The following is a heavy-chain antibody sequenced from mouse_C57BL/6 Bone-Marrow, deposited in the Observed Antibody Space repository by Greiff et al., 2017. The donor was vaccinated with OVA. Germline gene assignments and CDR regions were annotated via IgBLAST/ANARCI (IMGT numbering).Heavy chain of an antibody. CDR1: GYTFTSYW. CDR3: AREVYYYGSSHWYFDV. Sequence: QVQLQQPGAELVKPGASVKMSCKASGYTFTSYWITWVKQRPGQGLEWIGDIYPGSGSTNYNEKFKSKATLTVDTSYSTAYMRLSSLTSEDSAVYYCAREVYYYGSSHWYFDVWGTGTTVTVSS. V-gene: IGHV1-55*01. CDR2: IYPGSGST. J-gene: IGHJ1*03. D-gene: IGHD1-1*01.